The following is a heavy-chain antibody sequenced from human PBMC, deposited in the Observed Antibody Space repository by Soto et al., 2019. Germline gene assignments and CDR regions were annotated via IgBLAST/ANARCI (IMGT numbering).Heavy chain of an antibody. D-gene: IGHD3-10*01. Sequence: SGGSLRLSCAASGFPFINYWRHRVRQAPGKKLEYVSGISTHGGSTYYANSVKGRFTISRDNSRNTLYLQMGSLSAEDMAVYYCARHYGSGTYIYFDYWGQGTLVTVS. V-gene: IGHV3-64*01. CDR1: GFPFINYW. CDR2: ISTHGGST. CDR3: ARHYGSGTYIYFDY. J-gene: IGHJ4*02.